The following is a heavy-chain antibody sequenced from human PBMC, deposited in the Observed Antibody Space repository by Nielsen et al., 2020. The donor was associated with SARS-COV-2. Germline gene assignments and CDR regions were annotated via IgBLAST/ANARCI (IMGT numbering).Heavy chain of an antibody. CDR3: ATSVVVAAPGDY. CDR2: INPNSGGT. J-gene: IGHJ4*02. Sequence: ASVKVSCKASGYTFTSYYMHWVRQAPGQGLEWMGWINPNSGGTNYAQKFQGWVTMTRDTSISTAYMELSRLRSDDTAVYYCATSVVVAAPGDYWGQGTLVTVSS. V-gene: IGHV1-2*04. D-gene: IGHD2-15*01. CDR1: GYTFTSYY.